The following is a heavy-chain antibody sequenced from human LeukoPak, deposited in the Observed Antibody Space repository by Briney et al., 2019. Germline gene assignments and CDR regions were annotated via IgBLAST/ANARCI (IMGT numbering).Heavy chain of an antibody. Sequence: PSETLSLTCTVSGGSISSGSYYWGWIRQPPGKGLEWIGSISYSGRTFYNPSLKSRVTISVDTSKNQFSLKLSSVTAAHTAVYYCARHSSGASGHYYYYYMDVWGKGTTVTISS. J-gene: IGHJ6*03. CDR1: GGSISSGSYY. CDR2: ISYSGRT. CDR3: ARHSSGASGHYYYYYMDV. D-gene: IGHD3-10*01. V-gene: IGHV4-39*01.